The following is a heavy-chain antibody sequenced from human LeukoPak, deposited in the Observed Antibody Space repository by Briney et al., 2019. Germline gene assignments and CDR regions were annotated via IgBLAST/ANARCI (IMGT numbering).Heavy chain of an antibody. CDR3: ARGYCSSTSCYYFDY. J-gene: IGHJ4*02. Sequence: KTGGSLRLSCAASGFTFSSYSMNWVRQAPGKGLEWVPSISSSSSYIYYADSVKGRFTISRDNAKNSLYLQMNSLRAEDTAVYYCARGYCSSTSCYYFDYWGQGTLVTVSS. D-gene: IGHD2-2*01. CDR1: GFTFSSYS. V-gene: IGHV3-21*01. CDR2: ISSSSSYI.